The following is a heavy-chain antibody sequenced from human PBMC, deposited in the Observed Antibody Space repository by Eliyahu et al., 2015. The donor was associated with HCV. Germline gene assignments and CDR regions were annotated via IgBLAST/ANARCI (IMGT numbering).Heavy chain of an antibody. CDR1: GFPFSXXA. D-gene: IGHD3-16*01. V-gene: IGHV3-23*01. Sequence: EVQLLESGGGLVQPGGSLRLSCAASGFPFSXXAMSWVRQAPGKGXEWVSAISGSGGSTYYADSVKGRFTISRDNSKNTLYLQMNSLRAEDTAVYYCAKDPSGGLPYYYYYGMDVWGQGTTVTVSS. CDR2: ISGSGGST. J-gene: IGHJ6*02. CDR3: AKDPSGGLPYYYYYGMDV.